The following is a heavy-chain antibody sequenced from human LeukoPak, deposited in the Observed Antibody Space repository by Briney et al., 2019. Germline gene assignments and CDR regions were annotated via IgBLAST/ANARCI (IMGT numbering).Heavy chain of an antibody. Sequence: GASVKVSCEASGYTFSGYYMNWVRQAPGQGLEWMGWINPNSGGTNYAQKFQGRVTMTRDTSISTAYMELSRLRSDDTAVYYCAREWAHGQQLVLGNDYWGQGTLVTVSS. CDR1: GYTFSGYY. CDR2: INPNSGGT. CDR3: AREWAHGQQLVLGNDY. J-gene: IGHJ4*02. D-gene: IGHD6-13*01. V-gene: IGHV1-2*02.